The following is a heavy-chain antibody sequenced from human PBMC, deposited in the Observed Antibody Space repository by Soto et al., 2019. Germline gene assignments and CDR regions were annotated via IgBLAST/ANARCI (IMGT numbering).Heavy chain of an antibody. V-gene: IGHV1-2*02. CDR2: IDPNSGGT. Sequence: VASVKVSCKASGYTFTGYYIHWVRQAPGQGLEWMGWIDPNSGGTHYAPKFQGRVAMTRAASINTAYMELNRLRSDDTAVYYCAKNGPSLGAWFDPWGQGTLVTVS. J-gene: IGHJ5*02. CDR1: GYTFTGYY. CDR3: AKNGPSLGAWFDP. D-gene: IGHD2-8*01.